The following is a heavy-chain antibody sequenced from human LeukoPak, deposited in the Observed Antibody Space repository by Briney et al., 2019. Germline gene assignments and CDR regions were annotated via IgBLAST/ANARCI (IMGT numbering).Heavy chain of an antibody. J-gene: IGHJ6*03. CDR3: AKEYYGSGSYSYYYYIDV. V-gene: IGHV3-30*02. D-gene: IGHD3-10*01. CDR1: GFTLSSDG. CDR2: ICYEGSSK. Sequence: PGGTLRLSRAAPGFTLSSDGMHCVPDAPGQGLEWGAFICYEGSSKYYADSVNGRFTINRDNSNNTLDVQMNSLRDVDTAVYYCAKEYYGSGSYSYYYYIDVWGKETTVTVSS.